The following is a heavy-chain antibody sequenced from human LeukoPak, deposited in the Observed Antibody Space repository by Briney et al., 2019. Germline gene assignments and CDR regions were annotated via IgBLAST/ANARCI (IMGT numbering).Heavy chain of an antibody. V-gene: IGHV3-30*04. CDR2: ISYDGINK. J-gene: IGHJ4*02. D-gene: IGHD5-12*01. CDR3: AKDGLRGYDLDY. Sequence: GRSLRLSCAASGFTSSSYAMHWVRQAPGKGLEGVAVISYDGINKYHADSVKGRFTISRDNSKNTLYLQMNSLRADDTAVYYCAKDGLRGYDLDYWGRGTLVTVSS. CDR1: GFTSSSYA.